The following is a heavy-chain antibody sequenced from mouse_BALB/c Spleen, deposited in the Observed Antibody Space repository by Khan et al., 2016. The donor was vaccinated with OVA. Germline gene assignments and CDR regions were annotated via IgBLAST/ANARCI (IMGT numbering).Heavy chain of an antibody. J-gene: IGHJ3*01. CDR2: ISDLAYSI. V-gene: IGHV5-15*02. CDR3: ARGGGTAPFAY. D-gene: IGHD1-2*01. CDR1: GFTFSDYG. Sequence: EVQLVESGGGLVQPGGSRKLSCAASGFTFSDYGMAWVRQAPGKGPEWVAFISDLAYSIYYADTVTGRFTISRENVKNTLYLEMSSLRSGDTAMYYCARGGGTAPFAYWGQGTLVTVSA.